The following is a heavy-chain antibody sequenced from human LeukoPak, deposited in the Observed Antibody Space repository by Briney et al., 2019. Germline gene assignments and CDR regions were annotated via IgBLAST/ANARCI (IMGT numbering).Heavy chain of an antibody. V-gene: IGHV4-59*01. CDR2: IYYSGST. CDR1: GGSISSYY. D-gene: IGHD3-22*01. CDR3: ARSADYDSSGYYDP. Sequence: PSETLSLTCTVSGGSISSYYWSWIRQPPGKGLEWIGYIYYSGSTNYNPSLRSRVTISVDTSKNQFSLKLSSVTAADTAVYYCARSADYDSSGYYDPWGQGTLVTVSS. J-gene: IGHJ5*02.